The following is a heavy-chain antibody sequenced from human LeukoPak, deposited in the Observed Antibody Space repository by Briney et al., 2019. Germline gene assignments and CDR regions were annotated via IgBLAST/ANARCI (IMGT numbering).Heavy chain of an antibody. J-gene: IGHJ4*02. V-gene: IGHV4-30-4*08. Sequence: SETLSLTCTVSGGSIRSSYYYWGWIRQPPGKGLEWIGYIYYSGSTYYNPSLKSRVTISVDTSKNQFSLKLSSVTAADTAVYYCARENRDTAMVPFDYWGQGTLVTVSS. CDR1: GGSIRSSYYY. CDR3: ARENRDTAMVPFDY. CDR2: IYYSGST. D-gene: IGHD5-18*01.